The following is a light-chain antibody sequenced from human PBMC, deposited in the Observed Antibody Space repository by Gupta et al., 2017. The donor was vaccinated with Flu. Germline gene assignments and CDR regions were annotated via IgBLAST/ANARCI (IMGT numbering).Light chain of an antibody. V-gene: IGLV1-51*02. CDR3: ASWDNSLSATV. J-gene: IGLJ3*02. CDR2: ETN. Sequence: QPEFTQPPSVSAPPGQLVTIPCSGSSSNIGNNYVSWYQQFPGTAPKLLIYETNRRPSGIPDRFSGSKPGTSATLGITGLQTGDEADYYCASWDNSLSATVFGGGTKVTVL. CDR1: SSNIGNNY.